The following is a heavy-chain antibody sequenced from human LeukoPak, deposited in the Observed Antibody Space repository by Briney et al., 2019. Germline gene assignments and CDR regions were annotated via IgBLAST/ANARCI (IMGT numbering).Heavy chain of an antibody. D-gene: IGHD2-2*01. Sequence: ASVKVSCKASGYTFTGYHMHWVRQAPGQGFEWMGRINPNSGDTNYAQKFQGRVAMTRDTSISTAFMELARLRSDDTAVYYCARDYCSSTSCLFDYWGQGTLVTVSS. J-gene: IGHJ4*02. CDR1: GYTFTGYH. CDR2: INPNSGDT. CDR3: ARDYCSSTSCLFDY. V-gene: IGHV1-2*06.